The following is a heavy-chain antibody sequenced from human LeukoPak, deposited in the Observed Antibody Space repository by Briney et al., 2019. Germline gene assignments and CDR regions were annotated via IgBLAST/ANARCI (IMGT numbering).Heavy chain of an antibody. CDR1: GFTFSSYW. CDR2: IKQDGSEK. Sequence: GGSLRLPCAASGFTFSSYWMSWVRQAPGKGLEWVANIKQDGSEKYYVDSVKGRFTISRDNAKNSLYLQMNSLRAEDTAVYYCARARITMIVGLASRFDYWGQGTLVTVSS. J-gene: IGHJ4*02. V-gene: IGHV3-7*01. D-gene: IGHD3-22*01. CDR3: ARARITMIVGLASRFDY.